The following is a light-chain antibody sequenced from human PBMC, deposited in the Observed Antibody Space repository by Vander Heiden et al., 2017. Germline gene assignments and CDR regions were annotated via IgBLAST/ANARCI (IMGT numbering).Light chain of an antibody. V-gene: IGLV4-69*01. CDR3: QTWGTGIRV. CDR1: SGHSSYA. Sequence: QLVLTQSPSASDSLGASVKLTCTLSSGHSSYAIAWHQQQPEKGPRYLMKLNSDGSHSKGDGIPDRFSGSSSGAERNHTIAGLEEEDEDDYDCQTWGTGIRVFGGGTKLTVL. J-gene: IGLJ3*02. CDR2: LNSDGSH.